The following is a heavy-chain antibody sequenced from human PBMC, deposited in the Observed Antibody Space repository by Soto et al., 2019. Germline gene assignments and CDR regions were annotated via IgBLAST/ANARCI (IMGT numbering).Heavy chain of an antibody. CDR1: GFTFSSYG. Sequence: PGGSLRLSCAASGFTFSSYGMHWVRQAPGKGLEWVAVIWYDGSNKYYADSVKGRFTISRDNSKNTLYLQMNSLRAEDTAVYYCARDLFEDYGDSPEQSYYYYYGMDVWGQGTTVTVSS. CDR2: IWYDGSNK. J-gene: IGHJ6*02. V-gene: IGHV3-33*01. D-gene: IGHD4-17*01. CDR3: ARDLFEDYGDSPEQSYYYYYGMDV.